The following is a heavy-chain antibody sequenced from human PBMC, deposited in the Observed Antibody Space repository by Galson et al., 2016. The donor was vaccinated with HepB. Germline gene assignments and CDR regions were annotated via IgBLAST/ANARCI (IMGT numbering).Heavy chain of an antibody. CDR2: IYRGGST. Sequence: SLRLSCAASGFSVSSNYMSWVRQAPGKGLEWVSVIYRGGSTYFADSVKGRVTISRDSSKNTLYLQMNTLRTEDTAVDYYARVYSGWYHFDYWGQGTLVTVSS. J-gene: IGHJ4*02. V-gene: IGHV3-53*01. CDR3: ARVYSGWYHFDY. CDR1: GFSVSSNY. D-gene: IGHD6-19*01.